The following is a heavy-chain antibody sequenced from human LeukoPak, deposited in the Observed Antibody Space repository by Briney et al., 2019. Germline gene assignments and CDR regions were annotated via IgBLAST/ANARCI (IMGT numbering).Heavy chain of an antibody. CDR1: RFTFSSYA. Sequence: GGSLRLSCAASRFTFSSYAMSWVRQAPGKGLEWVSSISGSSDRTFYADSVKGRFTISRDNSKDTLFLQMNTLRAEDTAVYYCVGFDYWGQGTLVTVSS. CDR2: ISGSSDRT. J-gene: IGHJ4*02. CDR3: VGFDY. V-gene: IGHV3-23*01.